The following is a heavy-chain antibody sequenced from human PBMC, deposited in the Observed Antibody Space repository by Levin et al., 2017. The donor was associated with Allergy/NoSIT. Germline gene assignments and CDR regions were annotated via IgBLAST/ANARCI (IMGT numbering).Heavy chain of an antibody. V-gene: IGHV3-23*01. Sequence: GGSLRLSCAASGFAFASFPMSWVRQAPGKGLEWVSAITHDTPYYADSVKGRFTISRDNSKNTPYLQMNSLRAEDTALYYCAKEYTASSSVFYWGQGILVTVSS. D-gene: IGHD6-6*01. CDR3: AKEYTASSSVFY. CDR2: ITHDTP. CDR1: GFAFASFP. J-gene: IGHJ4*02.